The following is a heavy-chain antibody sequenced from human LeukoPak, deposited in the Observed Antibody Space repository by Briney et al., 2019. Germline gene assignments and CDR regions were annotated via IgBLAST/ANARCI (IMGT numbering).Heavy chain of an antibody. V-gene: IGHV3-9*01. CDR2: ISWNSGSK. CDR3: AKAAGDWYFDL. Sequence: GGSLRLSCAASGFTFSSYAMHWVRQAPGKGLEWVSGISWNSGSKAYADSVKGRFTISRDNSKKSLYLQMNSLRPEDTALYYCAKAAGDWYFDLWGRGTLVIVSS. J-gene: IGHJ2*01. D-gene: IGHD3-10*01. CDR1: GFTFSSYA.